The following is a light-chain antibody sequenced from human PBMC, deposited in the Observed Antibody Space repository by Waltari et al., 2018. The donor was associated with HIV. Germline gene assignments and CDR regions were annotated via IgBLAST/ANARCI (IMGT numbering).Light chain of an antibody. Sequence: QSVLTQPPSASGTPGQRVTIPCSGSSSNIESTSVYWYQQLPGTAPKLLNYRNNRGPSGVPDRFSGSKSGTSTSLAINGHRSEDEAEYYCAAWDDSLRGVFGGGTKLTVL. CDR3: AAWDDSLRGV. J-gene: IGLJ2*01. V-gene: IGLV1-47*01. CDR2: RNN. CDR1: SSNIESTS.